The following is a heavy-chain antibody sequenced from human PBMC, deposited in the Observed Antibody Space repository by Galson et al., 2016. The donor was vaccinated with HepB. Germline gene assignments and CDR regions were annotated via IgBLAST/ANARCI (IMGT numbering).Heavy chain of an antibody. D-gene: IGHD2-8*01. V-gene: IGHV3-23*01. Sequence: SLRLSCAASGFTFSTQPMTWVRQAPGKGLEWVSGMSYSGSRIYYADSVKGRFTISRDNSKNTLYLQMNSLRAEDTAIYYCARKLISSGGDAFDIWGQGTMVTGSS. CDR1: GFTFSTQP. CDR3: ARKLISSGGDAFDI. J-gene: IGHJ3*02. CDR2: MSYSGSRI.